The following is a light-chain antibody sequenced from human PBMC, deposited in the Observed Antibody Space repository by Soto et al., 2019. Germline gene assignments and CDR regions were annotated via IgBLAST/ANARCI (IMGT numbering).Light chain of an antibody. J-gene: IGKJ1*01. CDR2: DAS. CDR1: QSISSW. Sequence: IQLTQSPYTLSASVGDRVPLTCLASQSISSWLAWYQQKPGKAPKLLIYDASSLESGVPSRFSGSGSGTEFTLTISSLQPDDFATYYCQQYNSYSWTFGQGTKVDI. V-gene: IGKV1-5*01. CDR3: QQYNSYSWT.